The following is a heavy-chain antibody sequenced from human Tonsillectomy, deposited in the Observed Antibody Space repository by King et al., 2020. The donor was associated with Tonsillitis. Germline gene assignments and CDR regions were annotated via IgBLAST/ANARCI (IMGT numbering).Heavy chain of an antibody. CDR1: GFTFDDYT. V-gene: IGHV3-43*01. D-gene: IGHD3-22*01. CDR3: AKADSSGYYPAFDI. CDR2: ISWDGGST. Sequence: VQLVESGGVVVQPGGSLRLSCAASGFTFDDYTMHWVRQAPGKGLEWVSLISWDGGSTYYADSVKGRFTISRDNSKNSLYLQMNSLRTEDTALYYCAKADSSGYYPAFDIWGQGTMVTVSS. J-gene: IGHJ3*02.